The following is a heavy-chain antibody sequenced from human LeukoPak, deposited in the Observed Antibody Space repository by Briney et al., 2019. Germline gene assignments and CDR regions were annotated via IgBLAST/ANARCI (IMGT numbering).Heavy chain of an antibody. CDR1: GFPFNDYA. D-gene: IGHD3-3*01. CDR3: SIGLSSSFDY. CDR2: ISWDSGSI. V-gene: IGHV3-9*01. J-gene: IGHJ4*02. Sequence: GGSLPLSCAASGFPFNDYAMRGVRLAPGKGLEWVSGISWDSGSIGYADSVKGRFTSSRDNAMNSLYLQMTSLRAEETALYYCSIGLSSSFDYWGQGTLVTVSS.